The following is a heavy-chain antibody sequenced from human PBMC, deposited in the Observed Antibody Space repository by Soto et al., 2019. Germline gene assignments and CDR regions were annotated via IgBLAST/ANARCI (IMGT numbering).Heavy chain of an antibody. D-gene: IGHD4-17*01. J-gene: IGHJ6*03. V-gene: IGHV3-9*01. CDR2: ISWNSGSI. Sequence: EVQLVESGGGLVQPGRSLRLSCAASGFTFDDYAMHWVRQAPGKGLEWVSGISWNSGSIGYADSVTGRFTISRDNAKNSLYLQMNSLRAEDTALYYCAKDRRSFHYEFNFHYYMDVWCKGTTVTVSS. CDR1: GFTFDDYA. CDR3: AKDRRSFHYEFNFHYYMDV.